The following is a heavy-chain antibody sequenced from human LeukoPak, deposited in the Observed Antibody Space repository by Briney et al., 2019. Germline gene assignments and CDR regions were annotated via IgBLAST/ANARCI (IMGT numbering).Heavy chain of an antibody. CDR3: ARDFPRKNLTMTTYRGPVGRAIDI. D-gene: IGHD3-16*01. Sequence: PSQTLSLTCTVSGGSISSGSYYWSWIRQPAGKGLEWIGRIYTSGSTNYNPSLKSRVNISVDKSKKQFSLKLTSVTAADTAVYYCARDFPRKNLTMTTYRGPVGRAIDIWGQGTMVTVSS. CDR2: IYTSGST. V-gene: IGHV4-61*02. J-gene: IGHJ3*02. CDR1: GGSISSGSYY.